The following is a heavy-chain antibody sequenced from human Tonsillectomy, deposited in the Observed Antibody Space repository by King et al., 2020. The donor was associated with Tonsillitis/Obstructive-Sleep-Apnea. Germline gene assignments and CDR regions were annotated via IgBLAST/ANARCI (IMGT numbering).Heavy chain of an antibody. CDR2: INHSGST. V-gene: IGHV4-34*01. CDR3: ASHGHWSSTSCYA. D-gene: IGHD2-2*01. CDR1: GGSFSGYY. J-gene: IGHJ4*02. Sequence: VQLQQWGAGLLKPSETLSLTCAVYGGSFSGYYWSWIRQPPGKGLEWIGEINHSGSTNYNPSLKSRVTISVDTSKNQFSLKLSSVTAADTAVYYCASHGHWSSTSCYAGGQGTLVTVSS.